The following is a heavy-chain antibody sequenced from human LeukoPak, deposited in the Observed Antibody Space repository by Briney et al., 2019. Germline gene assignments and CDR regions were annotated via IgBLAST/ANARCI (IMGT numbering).Heavy chain of an antibody. V-gene: IGHV4-59*01. CDR3: AREGGYCSGGSCYSLDY. CDR1: GASISSYY. J-gene: IGHJ4*02. D-gene: IGHD2-15*01. Sequence: PSETLSLTCTVSGASISSYYWSWIRQPPGKGLEWIGYIYYSGSTNYNPSLKSRVTISVDTSKNQFSLKLSSVTAADTAVYYCAREGGYCSGGSCYSLDYWGQGTLVTVSS. CDR2: IYYSGST.